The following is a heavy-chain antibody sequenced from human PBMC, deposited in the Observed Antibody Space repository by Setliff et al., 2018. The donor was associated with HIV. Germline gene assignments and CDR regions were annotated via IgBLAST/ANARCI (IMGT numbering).Heavy chain of an antibody. D-gene: IGHD5-12*01. CDR3: ARDPGMATTYGGDYYYYGLDV. Sequence: GGSLSLSCVASGFSVDDYGMSWVRQAPGKGLEWVSGINWNGASKGYADSVKGRFTISRDSAKNSLYLLMNSLRAEDTALYHCARDPGMATTYGGDYYYYGLDVWGQGTTVTVSS. V-gene: IGHV3-20*01. CDR2: INWNGASK. CDR1: GFSVDDYG. J-gene: IGHJ6*02.